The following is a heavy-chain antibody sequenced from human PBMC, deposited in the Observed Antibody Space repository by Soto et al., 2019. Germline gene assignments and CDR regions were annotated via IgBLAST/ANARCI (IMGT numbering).Heavy chain of an antibody. V-gene: IGHV4-39*06. CDR3: ASRYGSGKYYFDF. D-gene: IGHD3-10*01. CDR1: GGSISSSRSY. Sequence: PSETLSLTCTVSGGSISSSRSYWGWIRQPPGKGLECIGSIYYSGTTNYNPSLESRVTVSVDTSKNQFTLKLTSVTAADTAVYYCASRYGSGKYYFDFWGQGTPVTVS. CDR2: IYYSGTT. J-gene: IGHJ4*02.